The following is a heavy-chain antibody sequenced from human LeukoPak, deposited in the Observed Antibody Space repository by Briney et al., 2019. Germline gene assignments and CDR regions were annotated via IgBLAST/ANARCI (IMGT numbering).Heavy chain of an antibody. CDR3: ARRGITYSSSFFAY. CDR1: GDSIGNSNYY. D-gene: IGHD6-13*01. Sequence: PSETLSPTCTVSGDSIGNSNYYWAWVRQPPGKGPEWLESTFYSGSTYYNPSLKSRVTISVDTSKNQFSLNLHSVTAADTATYYCARRGITYSSSFFAYWGQGTLVTVSS. J-gene: IGHJ4*02. CDR2: TFYSGST. V-gene: IGHV4-39*01.